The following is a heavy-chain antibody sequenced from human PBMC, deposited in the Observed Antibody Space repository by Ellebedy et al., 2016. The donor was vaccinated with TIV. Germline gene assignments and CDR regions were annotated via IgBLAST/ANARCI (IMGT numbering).Heavy chain of an antibody. V-gene: IGHV1-2*02. CDR2: INPNSGGT. D-gene: IGHD3-9*01. Sequence: ASVKVSCKASGYTFSAHYIHWVRQAPGQGLEWMGWINPNSGGTNYAQKFQGRVTMTRETSISTAYMELSRLRSDDTAVYYCARVIDILTGFDYWGQGTLVTVSS. CDR3: ARVIDILTGFDY. J-gene: IGHJ4*02. CDR1: GYTFSAHY.